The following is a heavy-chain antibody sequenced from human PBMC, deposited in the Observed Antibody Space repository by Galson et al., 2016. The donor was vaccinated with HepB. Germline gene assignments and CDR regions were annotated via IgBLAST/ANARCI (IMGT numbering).Heavy chain of an antibody. V-gene: IGHV3-30-3*01. CDR2: ISSDGSNK. Sequence: SLRLSCAASGFTFSSFAIHWVRQAPGKGLEWVAVISSDGSNKYYADSVKGRFTISRDNSKNTLYLQMNSLRVEDTAVYYCASFGGVIAYDAFDIWGQGTMVTVSS. J-gene: IGHJ3*02. CDR3: ASFGGVIAYDAFDI. CDR1: GFTFSSFA. D-gene: IGHD3-16*02.